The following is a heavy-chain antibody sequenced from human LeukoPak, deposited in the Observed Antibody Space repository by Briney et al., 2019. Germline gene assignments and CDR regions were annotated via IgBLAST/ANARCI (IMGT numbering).Heavy chain of an antibody. Sequence: GASVKVSCKASGYTFTSYYMHWVRQAPGQGLEWMGIISPSGGSTSYAQKFQGRVTMTRDTSTSTVYMELSSLRSEDTAVYYCARDGSSGAYFQHWGQGTLVTVSS. CDR2: ISPSGGST. J-gene: IGHJ1*01. CDR3: ARDGSSGAYFQH. CDR1: GYTFTSYY. D-gene: IGHD6-25*01. V-gene: IGHV1-46*01.